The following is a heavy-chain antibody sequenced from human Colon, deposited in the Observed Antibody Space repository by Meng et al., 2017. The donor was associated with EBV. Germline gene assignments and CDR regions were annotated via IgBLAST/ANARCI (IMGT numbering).Heavy chain of an antibody. V-gene: IGHV4-34*01. CDR2: IYHSGST. Sequence: QVQLQQGGEGLLKPSETRSLTCAGYGGSFSGHYWTWIRQPPGKGLEWIGEIYHSGSTNYNPSLKSRVTISVDKSKNQFSLKLTSVTAADTAVYYCARGGYYSFDYWGQRTLVTVSS. J-gene: IGHJ4*02. CDR3: ARGGYYSFDY. CDR1: GGSFSGHY. D-gene: IGHD5-18*01.